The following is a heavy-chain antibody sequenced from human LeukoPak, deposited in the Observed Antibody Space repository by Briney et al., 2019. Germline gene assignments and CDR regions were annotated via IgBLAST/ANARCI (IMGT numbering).Heavy chain of an antibody. Sequence: PSDTLSLTCTVSGGSISNHYWTWIRQSPGKGLEWIGYIYYSGISDYNPPLRSRITMSVDTSQHQFSLKLNSLTAADTAVYYCARDMLGYYYGSGNYGSFDTWGQGTLVTVSS. CDR2: IYYSGIS. V-gene: IGHV4-59*11. CDR1: GGSISNHY. D-gene: IGHD3-10*01. CDR3: ARDMLGYYYGSGNYGSFDT. J-gene: IGHJ5*02.